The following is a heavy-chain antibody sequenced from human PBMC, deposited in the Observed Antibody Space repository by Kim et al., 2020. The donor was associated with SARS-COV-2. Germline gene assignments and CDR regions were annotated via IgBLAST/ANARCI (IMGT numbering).Heavy chain of an antibody. D-gene: IGHD3-10*01. Sequence: SETLSLTCAVYGGSFSGYYWSWIRQPPGKGLEWIGEINHSGSTNYNPSLKSRVTISVDTSKNQFSLKLSSVTAADTAVYYCARKANYYGSGSYYKPYYYYGMDVWGQGTTVTVSS. CDR3: ARKANYYGSGSYYKPYYYYGMDV. CDR1: GGSFSGYY. V-gene: IGHV4-34*01. CDR2: INHSGST. J-gene: IGHJ6*02.